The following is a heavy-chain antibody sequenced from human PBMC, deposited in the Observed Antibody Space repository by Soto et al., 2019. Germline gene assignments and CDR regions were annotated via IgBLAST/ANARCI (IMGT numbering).Heavy chain of an antibody. V-gene: IGHV1-2*02. D-gene: IGHD3-16*01. CDR1: GYTFNSYY. J-gene: IGHJ4*02. CDR3: VRVGLNRNYDFDF. CDR2: INPNSDVT. Sequence: QVQLVQTGAEVKKPGASVKVSCKASGYTFNSYYIHWVRQAPGQGLEWMGWINPNSDVTGYAQSFQGRVTMTRDMSMTTAYMDLTRLRTDDTAVYYCVRVGLNRNYDFDFWGQRTLITVSS.